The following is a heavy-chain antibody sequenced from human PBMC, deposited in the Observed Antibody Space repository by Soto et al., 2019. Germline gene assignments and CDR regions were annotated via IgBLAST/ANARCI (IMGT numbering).Heavy chain of an antibody. Sequence: GGSLRLSCAASGFTFSNYEMHWVRQVPGKGLVWVSRVDTDGTTTNYADSVKGRFTTSRDNAKNMVYLQMNDLRAEDTAVYYCVRDRPHNWFDPWGPGTLVTVSS. CDR2: VDTDGTTT. CDR3: VRDRPHNWFDP. J-gene: IGHJ5*02. CDR1: GFTFSNYE. V-gene: IGHV3-74*01.